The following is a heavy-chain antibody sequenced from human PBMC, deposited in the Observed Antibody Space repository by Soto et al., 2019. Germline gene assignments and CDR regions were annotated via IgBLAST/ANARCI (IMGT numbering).Heavy chain of an antibody. Sequence: SETLSLTCAVSGGSISSGGYSWSWIRQPPXKGLEWIGYIYHSGSTYYNPSLKSRVTISVDRSKNQFSLKLSSVTAADTAVYYCARVKGYYYDSSGPSNFDYWGQGTLVTVSS. V-gene: IGHV4-30-2*01. CDR2: IYHSGST. D-gene: IGHD3-22*01. CDR3: ARVKGYYYDSSGPSNFDY. CDR1: GGSISSGGYS. J-gene: IGHJ4*02.